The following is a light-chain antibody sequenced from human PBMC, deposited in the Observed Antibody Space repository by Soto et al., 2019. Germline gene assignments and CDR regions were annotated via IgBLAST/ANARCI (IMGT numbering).Light chain of an antibody. Sequence: ESVLTQSKGTLSLSPGERATLSCRASQSVSSSYLAWYQQKPGQAPRLLIYGASSRATGIPDRFSGSGSGTDFTLTISRLEPEDFAVYYCQQYGISPWTFGQGSIVDIK. CDR1: QSVSSSY. J-gene: IGKJ1*01. CDR2: GAS. V-gene: IGKV3-20*01. CDR3: QQYGISPWT.